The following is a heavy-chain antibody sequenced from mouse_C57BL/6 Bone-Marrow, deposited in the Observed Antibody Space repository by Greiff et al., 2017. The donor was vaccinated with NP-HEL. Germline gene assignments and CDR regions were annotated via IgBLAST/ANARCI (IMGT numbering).Heavy chain of an antibody. CDR1: GYTFTSYW. V-gene: IGHV1-7*01. CDR2: INPSSGYT. Sequence: QVQLQQSGAELAKPGASVKLSCKASGYTFTSYWMHWVKQRPGQGLEWIGYINPSSGYTKYNQKFKDKATLTADKSSSTAYKQLSSLTYEDSAVYYCAIRRRFYGYQGHCAMDYWGQGTSVTVSS. D-gene: IGHD2-2*01. CDR3: AIRRRFYGYQGHCAMDY. J-gene: IGHJ4*01.